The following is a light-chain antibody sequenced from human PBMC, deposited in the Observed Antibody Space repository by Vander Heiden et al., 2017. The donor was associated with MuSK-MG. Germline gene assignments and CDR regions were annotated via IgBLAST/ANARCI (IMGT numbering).Light chain of an antibody. CDR1: QAISNY. V-gene: IGKV1-27*01. CDR2: AAS. Sequence: TQMTHSPSSLSASVGDRVIIPCRARQAISNYLAWYQQKPGKVPKLLIYAASTLQSGIPARFSGSGSGTDFTLTISSLQPEDVATYYCQKYYSAPWTFGQGTKVEIK. CDR3: QKYYSAPWT. J-gene: IGKJ1*01.